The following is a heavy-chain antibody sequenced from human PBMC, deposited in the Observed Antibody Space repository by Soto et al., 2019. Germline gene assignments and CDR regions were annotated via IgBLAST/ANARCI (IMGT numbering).Heavy chain of an antibody. D-gene: IGHD5-18*01. J-gene: IGHJ6*02. CDR3: ARGYSYGYGPAYYYYYSGMGV. V-gene: IGHV1-8*01. Sequence: GASVKGSCKGSVYTFTSYVINWVRQATGQGLEWMGWMNPNSGNTGYAQKFQGRVTMTRNTSISTAYMELSSLRSEDTAVYYCARGYSYGYGPAYYYYYSGMGVWGQGTTVTGSS. CDR1: VYTFTSYV. CDR2: MNPNSGNT.